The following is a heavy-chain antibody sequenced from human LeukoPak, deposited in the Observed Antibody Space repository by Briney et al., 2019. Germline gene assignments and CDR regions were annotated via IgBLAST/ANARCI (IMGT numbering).Heavy chain of an antibody. D-gene: IGHD2-15*01. J-gene: IGHJ5*02. CDR3: ARATQPGFDP. CDR2: ISSSGSTI. Sequence: GGSLRLSCAASGFTFSSYEMNWVRQAPGKGLEWVSYISSSGSTIYYADSVKGRFTIFRDNAKNSLYLQMNSLRAEDTAVYYCARATQPGFDPWGQGTLVTVSS. V-gene: IGHV3-48*03. CDR1: GFTFSSYE.